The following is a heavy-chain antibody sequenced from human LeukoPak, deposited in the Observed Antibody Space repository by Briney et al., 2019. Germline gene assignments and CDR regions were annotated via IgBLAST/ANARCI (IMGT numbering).Heavy chain of an antibody. Sequence: PSETLSLTCAFYGGSFSGYYWSWIRQPPGKGLEWIGEINHSGSTNYNPSLKSRVTISVDTSKNQFSLKLSSVTAADTAVYYCARGPLYLYDYVWGSYRYTRPYYFDYWGQGTLVTVSS. J-gene: IGHJ4*02. CDR3: ARGPLYLYDYVWGSYRYTRPYYFDY. CDR1: GGSFSGYY. CDR2: INHSGST. D-gene: IGHD3-16*02. V-gene: IGHV4-34*01.